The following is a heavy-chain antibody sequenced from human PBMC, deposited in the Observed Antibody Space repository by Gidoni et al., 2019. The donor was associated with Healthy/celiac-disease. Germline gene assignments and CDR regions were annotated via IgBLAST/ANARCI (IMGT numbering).Heavy chain of an antibody. V-gene: IGHV3-33*01. J-gene: IGHJ4*02. D-gene: IGHD6-13*01. CDR1: GVTFSSFC. Sequence: QVQLVESGGGVVQPGRSLRLSCAASGVTFSSFCMHWVRQAPGKGLEWVAVIWYDGSNKYYADSVKGRFTISRDNSKNTLYLQMNSLRAEDTAVYYCARDREPGIAAAGSYFDYWGQGTLVTVSS. CDR2: IWYDGSNK. CDR3: ARDREPGIAAAGSYFDY.